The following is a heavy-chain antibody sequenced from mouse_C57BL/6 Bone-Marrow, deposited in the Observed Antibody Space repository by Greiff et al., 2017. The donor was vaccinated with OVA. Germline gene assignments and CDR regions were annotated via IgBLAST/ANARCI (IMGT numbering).Heavy chain of an antibody. V-gene: IGHV10-1*01. CDR2: IRSKSNNYAT. D-gene: IGHD1-1*01. J-gene: IGHJ3*01. CDR3: VRHEDYGSSFWCAY. CDR1: GFSFNTYA. Sequence: EVQRVESGGGLVQPKGSLKLSCAASGFSFNTYAMNWVRQAPGKGLEWVARIRSKSNNYATYYADSVKDRFTISRDDSESMLYLQMNNLKTEDTAMYYCVRHEDYGSSFWCAYWGQGTLVTVSA.